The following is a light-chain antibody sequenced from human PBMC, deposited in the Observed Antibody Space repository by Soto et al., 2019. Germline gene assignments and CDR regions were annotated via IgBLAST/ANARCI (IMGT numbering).Light chain of an antibody. V-gene: IGKV3-15*01. CDR1: QTVSNN. J-gene: IGKJ4*01. CDR2: FAS. Sequence: ERVMTQSPATLSVSPGEKATLSCRASQTVSNNLAWYQQKAGQPPRLLIYFASTRATGIPARFSGSGSGTEFTLTISTLQSEDFAVYYCQQYNEWPLTFGRGTKVETK. CDR3: QQYNEWPLT.